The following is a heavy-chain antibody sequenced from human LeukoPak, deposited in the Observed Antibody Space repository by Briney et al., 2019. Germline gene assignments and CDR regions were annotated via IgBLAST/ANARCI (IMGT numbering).Heavy chain of an antibody. Sequence: SETLSLTCTVSGGSFTTHYWSWIRQPPGKGLEWIGYISYIGSTNYNPSLKSRVTISIDTSKSEVSQMLTSVTAADTAVYYCASDSISMNAFDAWGQGTMVTVSS. CDR2: ISYIGST. CDR1: GGSFTTHY. V-gene: IGHV4-59*11. CDR3: ASDSISMNAFDA. D-gene: IGHD3-22*01. J-gene: IGHJ3*01.